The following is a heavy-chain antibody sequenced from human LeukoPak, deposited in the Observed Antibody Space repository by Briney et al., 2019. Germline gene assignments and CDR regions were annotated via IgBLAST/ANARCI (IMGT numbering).Heavy chain of an antibody. CDR1: GYTFTSYG. V-gene: IGHV1-18*01. D-gene: IGHD6-13*01. J-gene: IGHJ6*03. Sequence: ASVKVSCKASGYTFTSYGISWVRQAPGQGLEWMGWISAYNGNTNYAQKLQGRVTMTTDTSTSTACMELRSLRSDDTAVYYCAREKAAHLNYYYYYYMDVWGKGTTVTVSS. CDR3: AREKAAHLNYYYYYYMDV. CDR2: ISAYNGNT.